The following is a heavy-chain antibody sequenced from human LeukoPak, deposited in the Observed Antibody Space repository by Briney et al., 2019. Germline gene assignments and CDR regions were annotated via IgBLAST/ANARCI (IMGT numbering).Heavy chain of an antibody. CDR3: ARGGATYGFILAF. Sequence: GGSLRLSCAASGFTVSSNYMSWVRQAPGKGLEWVSVIYAGGSTNYADSVKGRFTISRDNSKNTLYLQINGPRDEDTAVYYCARGGATYGFILAFWGQGTLVTVSS. CDR1: GFTVSSNY. J-gene: IGHJ4*02. V-gene: IGHV3-53*01. CDR2: IYAGGST. D-gene: IGHD4-17*01.